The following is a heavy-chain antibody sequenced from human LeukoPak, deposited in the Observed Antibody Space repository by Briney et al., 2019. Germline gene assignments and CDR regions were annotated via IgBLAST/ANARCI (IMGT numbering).Heavy chain of an antibody. CDR1: GGSISSGGYS. CDR2: IYYSGST. J-gene: IGHJ4*02. Sequence: PSETLSLTCTVSGGSISSGGYSWSWIRQHPGKGLEWIGYIYYSGSTYYNPSLKSRVTISVDTSKNQFSLKLSSVTAADTAVYYCARTTYYYDSSGYVFGYWGQGTLVTVSS. D-gene: IGHD3-22*01. CDR3: ARTTYYYDSSGYVFGY. V-gene: IGHV4-31*03.